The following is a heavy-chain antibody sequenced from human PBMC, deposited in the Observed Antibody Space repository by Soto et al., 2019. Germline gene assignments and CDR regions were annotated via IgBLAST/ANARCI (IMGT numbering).Heavy chain of an antibody. D-gene: IGHD2-2*01. V-gene: IGHV4-34*01. Sequence: PSETLSLTCAVYGGSFSGYYWSWIRQPPGKGLEWIGEINHSGSTNYNPSLKSRVTISVDTSKNQFSLKLSSVTAADTAVYYCARGWGCSSTSCHHGYYYYGMDVWGQGTTVTRLL. CDR1: GGSFSGYY. CDR3: ARGWGCSSTSCHHGYYYYGMDV. J-gene: IGHJ6*02. CDR2: INHSGST.